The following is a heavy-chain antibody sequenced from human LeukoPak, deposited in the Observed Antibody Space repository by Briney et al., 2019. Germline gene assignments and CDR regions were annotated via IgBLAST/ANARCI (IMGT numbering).Heavy chain of an antibody. D-gene: IGHD3-22*01. CDR3: ARDSGSEDYYDSSGYGGGY. CDR1: GYSISSGYY. V-gene: IGHV4-38-2*02. Sequence: SKTLSLTCTVSGYSISSGYYWGWIRQPPGKGLEWIGSIYHSGSTYYNPSLKSRVTISVDTSKNQFSLKLSSVTAADTAVYYCARDSGSEDYYDSSGYGGGYWGQGTLVTVSS. CDR2: IYHSGST. J-gene: IGHJ4*02.